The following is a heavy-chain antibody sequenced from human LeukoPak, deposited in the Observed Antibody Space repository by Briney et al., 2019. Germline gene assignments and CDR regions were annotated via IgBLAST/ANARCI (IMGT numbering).Heavy chain of an antibody. CDR2: IGSDNTTI. D-gene: IGHD3-3*01. CDR1: GFTFRRYT. V-gene: IGHV3-48*01. J-gene: IGHJ3*02. Sequence: GGSLRLSRAASGFTFRRYTLNWVRQAPGKGLEWISYIGSDNTTIDYADSVKGRFTISRDNAKNSLYLHMSSLRAADTAVYYCARITDRTTFGEIMHGFDIWGQGTPVTVSS. CDR3: ARITDRTTFGEIMHGFDI.